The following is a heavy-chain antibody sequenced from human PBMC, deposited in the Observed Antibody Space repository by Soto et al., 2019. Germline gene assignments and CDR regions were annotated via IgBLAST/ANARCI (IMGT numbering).Heavy chain of an antibody. CDR1: GFTFSSYA. CDR2: TSGSGGSA. CDR3: AKRALGFDSSGYDDY. D-gene: IGHD3-22*01. V-gene: IGHV3-23*01. J-gene: IGHJ4*02. Sequence: EVQLLESGGGLVQPGGSLRLSCAASGFTFSSYAMSWVRQAPGKGLEWVSVTSGSGGSAYYADSVKGRFTISRDNSKNTLYLQMTSLRAEDTAVYYCAKRALGFDSSGYDDYWGPGTLVTVSS.